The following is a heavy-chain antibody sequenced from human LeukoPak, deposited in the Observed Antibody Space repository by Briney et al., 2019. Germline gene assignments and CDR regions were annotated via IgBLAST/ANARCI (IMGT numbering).Heavy chain of an antibody. D-gene: IGHD1-26*01. CDR1: GFTFSSYS. CDR3: ANSGSYYYGMDV. CDR2: ISSSSSYI. J-gene: IGHJ6*02. Sequence: GRSLRLSCAASGFTFSSYSMNWVRQAPGKGLEWVSSISSSSSYIYYADSVKGRFTISRDNAKNSLYLQMNSLRAEDTAVYYCANSGSYYYGMDVWGQGTTVTVSS. V-gene: IGHV3-21*01.